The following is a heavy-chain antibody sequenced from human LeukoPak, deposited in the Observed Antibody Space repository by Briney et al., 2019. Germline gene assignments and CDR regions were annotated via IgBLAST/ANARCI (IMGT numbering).Heavy chain of an antibody. Sequence: GEPLRLSCATSGFTFSSSTFVGYTINWFRQAPGKALEWVSSISSTGTYIYYTDSVKGRFTISRDIANSLLYLQMNSLRADDTAVYYCARDLDYSTGFDYWGQGTLVTVSS. J-gene: IGHJ4*02. CDR3: ARDLDYSTGFDY. CDR2: ISSTGTYI. V-gene: IGHV3-21*01. D-gene: IGHD4-11*01. CDR1: GFTFSSSTFVGYT.